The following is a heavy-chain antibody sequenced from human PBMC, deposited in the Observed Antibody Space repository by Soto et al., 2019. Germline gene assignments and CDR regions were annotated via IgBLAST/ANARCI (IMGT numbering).Heavy chain of an antibody. J-gene: IGHJ5*02. D-gene: IGHD3-10*01. Sequence: PSETLSLTCTVSGGSISSYYWSWIRQPPGKGLEWIGYIYYSGSINYNPTLKSRVTISVDTSKNQFSLKLSSVTAADTAVYYCARHLYGSGERFAPWGQGTLVTVSS. CDR1: GGSISSYY. CDR3: ARHLYGSGERFAP. CDR2: IYYSGSI. V-gene: IGHV4-59*08.